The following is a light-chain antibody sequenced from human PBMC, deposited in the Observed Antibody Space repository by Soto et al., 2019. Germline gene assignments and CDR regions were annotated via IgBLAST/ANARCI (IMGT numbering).Light chain of an antibody. CDR2: GAS. V-gene: IGKV1-27*01. Sequence: DVQMTQSPSSLYASVGDRVTITCRASRGVGNSLAWYQQKPGKVPTLLIYGASTLESGVPSRFSGSGSGTFFTLIINSLQPDDVATYYCQKYDSAPFIFGPGSKVNRK. CDR3: QKYDSAPFI. J-gene: IGKJ3*01. CDR1: RGVGNS.